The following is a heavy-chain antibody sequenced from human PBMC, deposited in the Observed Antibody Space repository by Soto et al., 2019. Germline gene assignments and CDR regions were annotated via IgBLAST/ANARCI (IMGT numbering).Heavy chain of an antibody. CDR3: ARQGYSGDRYFDY. J-gene: IGHJ4*02. V-gene: IGHV4-39*01. D-gene: IGHD6-25*01. CDR1: GGSISSSTYY. Sequence: QLQLQESGPGLVKPSETLSLTCTVSGGSISSSTYYWGWIRQPPGKGLEWIGNIYYSGSTYYNPSLKSRVTISVDTSKSQFSLPLTSVTAADTAVYYCARQGYSGDRYFDYWGQGTLVTVSS. CDR2: IYYSGST.